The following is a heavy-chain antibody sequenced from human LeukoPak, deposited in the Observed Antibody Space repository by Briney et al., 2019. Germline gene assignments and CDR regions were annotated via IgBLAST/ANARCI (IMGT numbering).Heavy chain of an antibody. V-gene: IGHV3-74*01. J-gene: IGHJ4*02. D-gene: IGHD2-15*01. Sequence: GGSLRLSCAASGFTFSSYWMHWVRQAPGKGLVWVSRINSDGSSTSYADSVKGRFTISRDNAKNTLYLQMNSLRAEDTAVYYCAREPPYCSGGSCYHRSFDYWGQGTLVTVSS. CDR2: INSDGSST. CDR3: AREPPYCSGGSCYHRSFDY. CDR1: GFTFSSYW.